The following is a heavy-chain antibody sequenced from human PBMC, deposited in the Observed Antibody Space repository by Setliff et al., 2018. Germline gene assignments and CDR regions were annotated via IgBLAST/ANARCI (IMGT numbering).Heavy chain of an antibody. CDR2: INHSGNT. Sequence: PSETLSLTCAVYGGSFNSYYWSWIRQPPGKGLEWIGEINHSGNTNYNPSLKSRVTVSVDKPKNQFSLKLSSVTAADTAVYYCARGRIQLWKYYFDYWGQGTLVTVSS. CDR1: GGSFNSYY. D-gene: IGHD5-18*01. V-gene: IGHV4-34*01. CDR3: ARGRIQLWKYYFDY. J-gene: IGHJ4*02.